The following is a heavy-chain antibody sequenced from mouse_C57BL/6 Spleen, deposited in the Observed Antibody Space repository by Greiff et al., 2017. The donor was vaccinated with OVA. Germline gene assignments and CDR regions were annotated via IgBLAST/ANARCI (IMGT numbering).Heavy chain of an antibody. V-gene: IGHV2-9-1*01. CDR1: GFSLTSYS. J-gene: IGHJ1*03. CDR2: IWTGGGT. Sequence: VQLVESGPGLVAPSQSLSITCTVSGFSLTSYSISWVRQPPGQGLEWLGVIWTGGGTNYNSALKSRMSISNDNSKSQVFLKMNSLQTDDTARYDCARKGYDYGPSYWYFDGWGTGTTVTVSS. D-gene: IGHD2-4*01. CDR3: ARKGYDYGPSYWYFDG.